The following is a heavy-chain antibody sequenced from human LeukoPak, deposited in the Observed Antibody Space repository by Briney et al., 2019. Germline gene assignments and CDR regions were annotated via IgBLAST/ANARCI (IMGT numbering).Heavy chain of an antibody. CDR1: GFTFSSYW. D-gene: IGHD2-15*01. J-gene: IGHJ4*02. V-gene: IGHV3-74*01. CDR2: IKTDGSVT. CDR3: ARDGYSSDEKFGY. Sequence: PGGSLRLSCVASGFTFSSYWMHWVRQAPGKGLVWVSNIKTDGSVTNYADSVKGRFTISRDNAKNTLFLQMNSLRAEDAAVYYCARDGYSSDEKFGYWGQGTLVTVSS.